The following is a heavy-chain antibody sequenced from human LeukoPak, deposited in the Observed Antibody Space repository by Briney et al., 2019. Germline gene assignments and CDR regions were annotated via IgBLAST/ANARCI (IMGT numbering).Heavy chain of an antibody. Sequence: SETLSLTCAVSGGSISSGGYSWSWIRQPPGKGLEWIGYIYHSGSTYYNPSLKSRVTISVDRSKNQFSLKLSSVTAADTAVYYCAKDHKGYSSSSGFDYWGQGTLVTVSS. CDR3: AKDHKGYSSSSGFDY. J-gene: IGHJ4*02. CDR1: GGSISSGGYS. CDR2: IYHSGST. V-gene: IGHV4-30-2*01. D-gene: IGHD6-6*01.